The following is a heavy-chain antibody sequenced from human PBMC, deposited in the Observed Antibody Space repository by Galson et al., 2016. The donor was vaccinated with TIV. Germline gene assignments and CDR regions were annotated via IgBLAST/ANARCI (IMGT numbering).Heavy chain of an antibody. CDR1: GYTFTVYD. V-gene: IGHV1-8*01. CDR2: MNPNSGDS. J-gene: IGHJ4*02. CDR3: ARGHSYDTSGYPCDFGGQVKMPRNTSIRTAYMELSSLRSEDTAVYYCARGHYYDTSGYSFDF. Sequence: SVKVSCKASGYTFTVYDIHWVRQATGHGLEWMGWMNPNSGDSGYAQTLQGRVTMTRNTSISTAHMELSRLQSSATAVYNCARGHSYDTSGYPCDFGGQVKMPRNTSIRTAYMELSSLRSEDTAVYYCARGHYYDTSGYSFDFWGQGTLVTLSS. D-gene: IGHD3-22*01.